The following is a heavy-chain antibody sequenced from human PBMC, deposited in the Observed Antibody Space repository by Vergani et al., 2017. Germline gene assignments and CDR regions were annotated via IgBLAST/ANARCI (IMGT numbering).Heavy chain of an antibody. CDR1: GGSFSGYY. CDR3: ASIMYSSSWTWDYYYGMDV. V-gene: IGHV4-34*01. D-gene: IGHD6-13*01. Sequence: QLQLQESGAGLLKPSETLSLTCAVYGGSFSGYYWSWIRQPPGKGLEWIGEINHSGSTNYNPSLKSRVTISVDTSKNQFSLKLSSVTAAGTAVYYCASIMYSSSWTWDYYYGMDVWGQGTTVTVSS. CDR2: INHSGST. J-gene: IGHJ6*02.